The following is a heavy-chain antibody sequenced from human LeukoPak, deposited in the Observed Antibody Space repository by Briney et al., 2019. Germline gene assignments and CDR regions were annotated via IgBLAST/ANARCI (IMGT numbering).Heavy chain of an antibody. CDR1: GYTFTSYG. CDR2: ISAYNGNT. Sequence: EASVKVSCKASGYTFTSYGISWVRQAPGQGLEWMGWISAYNGNTNYAQKLQGRVTMTTDTSTSTAYMALRSLRSDDTAVYYCARSGLWGSGSYTYDYWGQGTLVTVSS. D-gene: IGHD3-10*01. J-gene: IGHJ4*02. CDR3: ARSGLWGSGSYTYDY. V-gene: IGHV1-18*04.